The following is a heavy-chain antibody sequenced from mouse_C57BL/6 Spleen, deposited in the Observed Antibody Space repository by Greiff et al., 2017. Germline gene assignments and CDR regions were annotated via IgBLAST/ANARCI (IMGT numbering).Heavy chain of an antibody. V-gene: IGHV2-5*01. CDR1: GFSLTSYG. D-gene: IGHD1-1*01. Sequence: VQLVESGPGLVQPSQSLSITCTVSGFSLTSYGVHWVRQPPGKGLEWLGVIWRGGSTDYNAAFMSRLSITKDNSKSQVFFKMNSLQADDTAIYYCAKNVYYGSSSFAYWGQGTLVTVSA. CDR3: AKNVYYGSSSFAY. J-gene: IGHJ3*01. CDR2: IWRGGST.